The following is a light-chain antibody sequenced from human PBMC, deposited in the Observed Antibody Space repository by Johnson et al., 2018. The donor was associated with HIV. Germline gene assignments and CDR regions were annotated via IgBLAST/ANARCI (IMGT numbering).Light chain of an antibody. Sequence: QSVLTQPPSVSAAPGQKVTISCSGSNSNIGNNYVSWYQQLPGTAPKLLIYDNNKRPSGIPDRFSGSKSGTSATLGITGLQTGDEADYYCGTWDSSLNAGNVFGTGTKVTGL. CDR1: NSNIGNNY. V-gene: IGLV1-51*01. J-gene: IGLJ1*01. CDR2: DNN. CDR3: GTWDSSLNAGNV.